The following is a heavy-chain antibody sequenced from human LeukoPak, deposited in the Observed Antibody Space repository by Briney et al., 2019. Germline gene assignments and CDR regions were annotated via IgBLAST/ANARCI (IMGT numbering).Heavy chain of an antibody. D-gene: IGHD3-22*01. CDR1: GGSFSGYY. CDR2: INHSGST. J-gene: IGHJ4*02. CDR3: ARGYYYDSSGYYYYLYYFDY. V-gene: IGHV4-34*01. Sequence: PSETLSLTCAVYGGSFSGYYWSWIRQPPGKGLEWIGEINHSGSTNYNPSLKSRFTISVDASKNQFSLKLSSVTAADTAVYYCARGYYYDSSGYYYYLYYFDYWGQGTLVTVSS.